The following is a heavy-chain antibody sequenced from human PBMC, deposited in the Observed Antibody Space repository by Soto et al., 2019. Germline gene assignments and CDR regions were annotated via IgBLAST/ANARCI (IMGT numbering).Heavy chain of an antibody. J-gene: IGHJ6*02. CDR1: GGSFSGYH. V-gene: IGHV4-34*01. Sequence: KSSETLSLTCAVYGGSFSGYHWNWIRQPPGKGLEWIGEINHSGSTNYNASLKSRVTTSVDTSNNQFSLELRSVTAADTAVYYCARGRGQWPNIYHYYGMDVWGQGTTVTVSS. D-gene: IGHD6-19*01. CDR2: INHSGST. CDR3: ARGRGQWPNIYHYYGMDV.